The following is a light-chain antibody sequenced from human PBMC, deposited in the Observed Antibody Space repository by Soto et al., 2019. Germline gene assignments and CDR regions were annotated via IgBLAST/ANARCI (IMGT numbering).Light chain of an antibody. V-gene: IGKV1-39*01. J-gene: IGKJ1*01. CDR3: QQRYSSPWT. CDR1: QGISSY. Sequence: DIQMTQSPSSLSASVGDRVTINCRASQGISSYLNWYQQKPGKAPKLLIYATSNLQSGVPSRFSGSGSGTDFTLTFSSLQPEDFATYYCQQRYSSPWTFGQGTKVDIK. CDR2: ATS.